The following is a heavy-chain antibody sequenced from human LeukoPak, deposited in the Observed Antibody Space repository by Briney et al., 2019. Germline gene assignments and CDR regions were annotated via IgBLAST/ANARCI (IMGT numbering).Heavy chain of an antibody. J-gene: IGHJ4*02. D-gene: IGHD1-26*01. CDR2: ISWNSGSI. CDR1: GHPFDDYA. CDR3: AKDSGSYRGAFDY. Sequence: GRSLRHSCSASGHPFDDYAMHWVRQAPARGLEWVSGISWNSGSIGYADSVHGRFTVSRDNAKKSLYLQMNSLRAEVMALNYCAKDSGSYRGAFDYWGQGTLVTVFS. V-gene: IGHV3-9*03.